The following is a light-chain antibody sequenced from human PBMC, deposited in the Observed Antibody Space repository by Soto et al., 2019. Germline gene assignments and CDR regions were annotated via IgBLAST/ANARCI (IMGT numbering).Light chain of an antibody. Sequence: QSVLTQPASVSGSPGQSIAISCTGTSSDVGAFNYVSWYQQHPGKAPKFMIFDVSSRPSGVSDRFSGSKSGNTASLTISGLQTEDEADYYCASYTSSTTRVFGPGTKVTVL. J-gene: IGLJ1*01. CDR2: DVS. V-gene: IGLV2-14*03. CDR1: SSDVGAFNY. CDR3: ASYTSSTTRV.